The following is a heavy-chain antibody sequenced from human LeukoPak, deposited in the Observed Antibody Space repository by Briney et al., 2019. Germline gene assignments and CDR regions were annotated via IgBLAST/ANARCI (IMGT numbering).Heavy chain of an antibody. D-gene: IGHD1-26*01. J-gene: IGHJ4*02. V-gene: IGHV3-23*01. CDR1: GFTFSSYG. CDR3: AKAAVGDVFSFDY. Sequence: GGSLRLSCVASGFTFSSYGMSWVRQAPGKGLEWVSGIRGSGDRTFYADSVKGRFTISRDNSENTVYLQMSSLRVEDTAVYYCAKAAVGDVFSFDYWGQGTLVTVSS. CDR2: IRGSGDRT.